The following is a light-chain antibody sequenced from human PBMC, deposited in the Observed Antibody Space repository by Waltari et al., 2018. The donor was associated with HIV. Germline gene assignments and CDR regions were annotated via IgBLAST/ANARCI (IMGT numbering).Light chain of an antibody. J-gene: IGLJ2*01. V-gene: IGLV2-8*01. CDR2: EVS. CDR3: SSYGDNIRVL. Sequence: QSALTQPPSASGSLGQSVPISCSGSSSDIGAYDSVSWFQQHPNNSPKLLLYEVSKRPSGVPDRFSGSRSGETAFLSVSGLQPDDTAGYFCSSYGDNIRVLFGGGTNLTVL. CDR1: SSDIGAYDS.